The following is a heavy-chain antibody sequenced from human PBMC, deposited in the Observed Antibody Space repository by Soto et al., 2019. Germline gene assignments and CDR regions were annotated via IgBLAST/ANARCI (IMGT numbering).Heavy chain of an antibody. D-gene: IGHD3-10*01. CDR3: VRQTIVRGVLSWFDP. CDR1: GGSIRSGSNY. CDR2: VYYNGNT. Sequence: QLQLQESGPRLVKPSETLSLICSVSGGSIRSGSNYWAWIRQPPGNGLDWIGTVYYNGNTYYNASLKSRVTISADTSKNQFSLKLSSVSAADTAVYYCVRQTIVRGVLSWFDPWGQGNLVTVSS. V-gene: IGHV4-39*01. J-gene: IGHJ5*02.